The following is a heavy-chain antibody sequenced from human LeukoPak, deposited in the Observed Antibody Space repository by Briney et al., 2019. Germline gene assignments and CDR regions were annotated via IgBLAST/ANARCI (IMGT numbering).Heavy chain of an antibody. V-gene: IGHV2-5*02. CDR1: GFSLSTSGMG. Sequence: SGPTRVKPTHTLTLTCTFSGFSLSTSGMGVGWIRQPPGKGLEWIALIYGDGEKRYNSSLKTRLTITKDTSKDQVVLTMTDMDPVDTATYFYARLAYYSGWNGFVPWSQGTLVTVSS. D-gene: IGHD5-12*01. CDR3: ARLAYYSGWNGFVP. J-gene: IGHJ5*02. CDR2: IYGDGEK.